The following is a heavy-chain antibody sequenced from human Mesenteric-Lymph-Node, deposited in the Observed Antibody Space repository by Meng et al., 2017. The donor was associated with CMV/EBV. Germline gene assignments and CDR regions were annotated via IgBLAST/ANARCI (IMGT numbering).Heavy chain of an antibody. J-gene: IGHJ4*02. CDR1: GFTFNSYA. CDR2: IYSGGINT. D-gene: IGHD4-23*01. V-gene: IGHV3-23*03. Sequence: LSLTCAASGFTFNSYAMSWVRQAPGKGLEWVSDIYSGGINTFYADSVKGRFTISRDNSKNTLYLQMNSLRVEDTAVYYCARDGNSDYFFDYWGQGTLVTVSS. CDR3: ARDGNSDYFFDY.